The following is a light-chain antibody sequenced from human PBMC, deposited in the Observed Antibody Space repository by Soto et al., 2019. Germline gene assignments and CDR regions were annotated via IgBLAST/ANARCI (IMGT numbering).Light chain of an antibody. J-gene: IGKJ1*01. CDR3: QQSYSSPWT. CDR2: GAS. Sequence: DIQMTPSPSSLSASVKDIVTVTFRASQSISSYLNWYQQKPGKAPKLLIHGASSLQSGVPSRFSGTGSGTDFTLTISSLQPEDFATYYCQQSYSSPWTFGQGTKVDI. V-gene: IGKV1-39*01. CDR1: QSISSY.